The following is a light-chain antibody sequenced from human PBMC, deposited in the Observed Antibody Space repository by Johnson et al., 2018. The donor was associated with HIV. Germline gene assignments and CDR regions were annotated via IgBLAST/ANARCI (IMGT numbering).Light chain of an antibody. Sequence: VLTQPPSVSAAPGQKVTISCSGSSSNIGNNYVSWYQQLPGTAPKLLIYDNNKRPSGIPDRFSGSKSGTSATLGITGLQTGAEADYYCGTWDSSLSASVFGTGTKVTVL. V-gene: IGLV1-51*01. CDR2: DNN. CDR3: GTWDSSLSASV. J-gene: IGLJ1*01. CDR1: SSNIGNNY.